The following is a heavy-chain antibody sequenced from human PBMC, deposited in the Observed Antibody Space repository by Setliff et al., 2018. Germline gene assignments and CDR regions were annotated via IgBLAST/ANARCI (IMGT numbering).Heavy chain of an antibody. CDR2: ISSSSSTI. CDR3: ARGTHYYDSSGYPLDY. Sequence: GGSLRLSCAASGFTFSSYSMNWVRQAPGKGLEWVSYISSSSSTIYYADSVKGRFTISRDNARNSLYLQMNSLRAEDTAVYYCARGTHYYDSSGYPLDYWGQGTLVTVSS. V-gene: IGHV3-48*04. CDR1: GFTFSSYS. D-gene: IGHD3-22*01. J-gene: IGHJ4*02.